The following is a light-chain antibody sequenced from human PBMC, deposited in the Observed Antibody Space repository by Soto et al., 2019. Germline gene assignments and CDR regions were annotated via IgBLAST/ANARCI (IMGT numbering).Light chain of an antibody. Sequence: EIVLRQSPATLSLSPGERATLSCRASQSVSSYLAWYQQKPGQAPRLLIYDASNRATGIPARFSGSGSGTDFTLTISSLEPEDFAVYYCQQRSDWPWTFGQGTKVDI. CDR2: DAS. V-gene: IGKV3-11*01. CDR1: QSVSSY. J-gene: IGKJ1*01. CDR3: QQRSDWPWT.